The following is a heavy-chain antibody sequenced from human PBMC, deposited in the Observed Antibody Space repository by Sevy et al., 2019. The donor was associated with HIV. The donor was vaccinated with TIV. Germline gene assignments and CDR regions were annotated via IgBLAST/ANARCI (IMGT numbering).Heavy chain of an antibody. V-gene: IGHV1-2*06. CDR1: GYTFTGYY. D-gene: IGHD3-3*01. CDR2: INPNSGGT. J-gene: IGHJ6*02. CDR3: ARDPDPVFWSGPPTYYYYYYGMDV. Sequence: ASVKVSCKASGYTFTGYYMHWVRQAPGQGLEWMGRINPNSGGTNYAQKFQGRVTMTRDTSISTAYMELGRLRSDDTAVYYCARDPDPVFWSGPPTYYYYYYGMDVWGQGTTVTVSS.